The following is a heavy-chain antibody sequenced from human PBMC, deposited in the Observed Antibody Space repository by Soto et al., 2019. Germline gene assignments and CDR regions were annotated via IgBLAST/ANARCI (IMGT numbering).Heavy chain of an antibody. D-gene: IGHD2-2*01. Sequence: SETLSLTCAVYGGSISSNKWWSGFRQPPGKGLEWIGEIYHSGSTNYNPSLKSRVTISLDKSKNQFSLKLTSVTAADSAVYYCARDDHIVVVPTSLGAMDVWGQGTTVTVSS. CDR2: IYHSGST. V-gene: IGHV4-4*02. J-gene: IGHJ6*02. CDR1: GGSISSNKW. CDR3: ARDDHIVVVPTSLGAMDV.